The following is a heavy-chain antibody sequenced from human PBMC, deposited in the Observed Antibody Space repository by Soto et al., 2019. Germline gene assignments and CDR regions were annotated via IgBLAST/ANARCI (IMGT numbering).Heavy chain of an antibody. J-gene: IGHJ4*02. CDR1: GFTFNSYW. D-gene: IGHD1-1*01. V-gene: IGHV3-74*01. CDR3: VKGGTYFDY. Sequence: EVQLVESGGGLVQPGGSLRLSCAASGFTFNSYWMHWVRQAPGKGLVWVSRIDSDGSSTSYADSVKGRFTSSRDNAKNTLYLQMNSLGADDTAVYYCVKGGTYFDYWGQGTLVTVSS. CDR2: IDSDGSST.